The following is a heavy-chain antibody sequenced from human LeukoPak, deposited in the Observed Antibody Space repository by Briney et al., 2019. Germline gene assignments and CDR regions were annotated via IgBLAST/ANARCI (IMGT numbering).Heavy chain of an antibody. V-gene: IGHV1-69*04. D-gene: IGHD3-22*01. CDR3: ARDIVGGYYYDSSGADAFDI. CDR1: GGTFSSYA. Sequence: GSSVKVSCRASGGTFSSYAISWVRQSPGQGLEWMGRIIPIIGIANYAQKFQGRVTITADKSNSTAYMELSSLRSEDTAVYYCARDIVGGYYYDSSGADAFDIWGQGTMVTVSS. J-gene: IGHJ3*02. CDR2: IIPIIGIA.